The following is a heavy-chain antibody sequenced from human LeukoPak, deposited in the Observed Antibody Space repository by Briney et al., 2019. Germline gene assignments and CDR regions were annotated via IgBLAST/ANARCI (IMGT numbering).Heavy chain of an antibody. D-gene: IGHD6-13*01. CDR1: GFTFSSYA. CDR3: AKGRDSSWYYFDY. J-gene: IGHJ4*02. CDR2: ISGSGRST. Sequence: GGSLRLSCAASGFTFSSYAMSWVRQAPGKRLEWVSVISGSGRSTYYADSVKGRFTISRDNSKNTLYLQMNSLRAEDTAVYYCAKGRDSSWYYFDYWGQGTLVTVSS. V-gene: IGHV3-23*01.